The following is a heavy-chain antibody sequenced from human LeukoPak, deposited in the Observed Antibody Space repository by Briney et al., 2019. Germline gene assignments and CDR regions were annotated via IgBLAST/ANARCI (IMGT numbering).Heavy chain of an antibody. CDR2: IASGGTT. CDR3: VRDPYKDSNNYPGY. CDR1: GFNFRTYS. V-gene: IGHV3-48*01. Sequence: GGSLRLSCEASGFNFRTYSMDWVRQAPGKGLEWVSFIASGGTTHYADSVKGRFTISRDNAKNSVYLQMNSLRAEDTAVYYCVRDPYKDSNNYPGYWGQGTLLAVSS. J-gene: IGHJ4*02. D-gene: IGHD3-22*01.